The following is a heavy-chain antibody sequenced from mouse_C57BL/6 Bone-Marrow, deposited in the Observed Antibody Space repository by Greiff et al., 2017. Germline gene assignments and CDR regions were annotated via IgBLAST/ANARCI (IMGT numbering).Heavy chain of an antibody. J-gene: IGHJ2*01. CDR1: GYTFTDYY. CDR3: ARGGALYFDY. V-gene: IGHV1-76*01. Sequence: VKLQESGAELVRPGASVKLSCKASGYTFTDYYINWVKQRPGQGLEWIARIYPGSGNTYYNEKFKGKATLTAEKSSSTAYMQLSSLTSEDSAVDFCARGGALYFDYWGQGTTLTVSS. CDR2: IYPGSGNT.